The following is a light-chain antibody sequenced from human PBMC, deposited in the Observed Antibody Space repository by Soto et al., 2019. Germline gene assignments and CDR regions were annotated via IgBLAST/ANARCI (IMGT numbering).Light chain of an antibody. CDR3: CSYGGSRTFDVL. J-gene: IGLJ2*01. Sequence: QSVLTQPASVSGSPGQSITISCTGTSSDVGSNNLVSWYQQHPGKAPKLIIYEGDKRPSGVSDRFSVSKSGNTASLTISGLQAEDEADYFCCSYGGSRTFDVLFGGGTKLTVL. CDR2: EGD. V-gene: IGLV2-23*03. CDR1: SSDVGSNNL.